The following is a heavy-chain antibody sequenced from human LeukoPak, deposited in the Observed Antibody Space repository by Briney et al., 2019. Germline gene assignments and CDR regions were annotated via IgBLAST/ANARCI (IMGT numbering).Heavy chain of an antibody. V-gene: IGHV3-21*04. D-gene: IGHD3-22*01. Sequence: GGSLRLSCAASGFAFSSYNMKWVRQAPGKGLEWVSFISTTSTYIYYADSVKGRFTISRDNSKNTLYLQMNSLRAEDTAVYYCARLAYYYDSSGTSDFDYWGQGTLVTVSS. CDR1: GFAFSSYN. CDR2: ISTTSTYI. CDR3: ARLAYYYDSSGTSDFDY. J-gene: IGHJ4*02.